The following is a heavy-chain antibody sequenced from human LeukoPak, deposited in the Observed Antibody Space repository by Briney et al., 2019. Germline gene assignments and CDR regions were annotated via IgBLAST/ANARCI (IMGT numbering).Heavy chain of an antibody. J-gene: IGHJ3*02. Sequence: SSETLSLTCAVSGGSISSSNWWSWVRQPPGKGLEWIGEIYHSGSTNYNPSLKSRVTMSVDTSKNQFSLKLSSVTAADTAVYYCARVNRLGLYDILTGYSFFDAFDIWGQGTMVTVSS. CDR1: GGSISSSNW. V-gene: IGHV4-4*02. CDR3: ARVNRLGLYDILTGYSFFDAFDI. CDR2: IYHSGST. D-gene: IGHD3-9*01.